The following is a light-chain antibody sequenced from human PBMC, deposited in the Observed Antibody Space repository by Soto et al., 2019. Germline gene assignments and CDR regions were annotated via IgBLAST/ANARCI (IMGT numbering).Light chain of an antibody. CDR1: QNINNNY. CDR2: DAS. CDR3: QQYSSSPIT. Sequence: VLTQSPGTLSLSPGGRATLSCRASQNINNNYLAWYQHKPGQAPRLLIYDASLRATGVPDRFSGGGSGTDFSLTISRLDPEDFAVYYCQQYSSSPITFGQGTRLEIK. J-gene: IGKJ5*01. V-gene: IGKV3-20*01.